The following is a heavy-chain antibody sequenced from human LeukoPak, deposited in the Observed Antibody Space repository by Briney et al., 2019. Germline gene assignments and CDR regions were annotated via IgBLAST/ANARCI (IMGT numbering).Heavy chain of an antibody. Sequence: GGSLRLSCAASGFTFSSYSMNWVRQAPGKGLEWVSSISSSSSYIYYADSVKGRFTISRDNAKNSLYLQMNSLTAEDTAVYYCARDGIIVATISGVYYYYYMDVWGKGTTVTVSS. D-gene: IGHD5-12*01. J-gene: IGHJ6*03. CDR3: ARDGIIVATISGVYYYYYMDV. V-gene: IGHV3-21*01. CDR1: GFTFSSYS. CDR2: ISSSSSYI.